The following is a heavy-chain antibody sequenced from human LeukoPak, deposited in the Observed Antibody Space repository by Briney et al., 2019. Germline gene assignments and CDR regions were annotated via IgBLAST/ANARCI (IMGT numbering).Heavy chain of an antibody. D-gene: IGHD2-2*03. CDR2: IYYSGST. CDR3: ARHGYCSSTSCFFDC. CDR1: GFTFSSYSMN. J-gene: IGHJ4*02. V-gene: IGHV4-39*01. Sequence: PGGSLRLSCAASGFTFSSYSMNWVRQPPGKGLEWIGSIYYSGSTYYNPSLKSRVTISVDTSKNQFSLKLSSVTAADTAVYYCARHGYCSSTSCFFDCWGQGTLVTVSS.